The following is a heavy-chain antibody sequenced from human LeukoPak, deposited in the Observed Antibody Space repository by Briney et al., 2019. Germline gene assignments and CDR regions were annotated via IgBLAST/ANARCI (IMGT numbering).Heavy chain of an antibody. Sequence: GGSLRLSCAASGFTFSDYYMSWIRQAPGKGLEWVSYISSSGSTIYYADSVKGRFTISRDNAKNSLYLQMNSLRAEDTAVCYCARSALSSGPTWFDPWGQGTLVTVSS. CDR3: ARSALSSGPTWFDP. D-gene: IGHD6-19*01. CDR2: ISSSGSTI. CDR1: GFTFSDYY. J-gene: IGHJ5*02. V-gene: IGHV3-11*04.